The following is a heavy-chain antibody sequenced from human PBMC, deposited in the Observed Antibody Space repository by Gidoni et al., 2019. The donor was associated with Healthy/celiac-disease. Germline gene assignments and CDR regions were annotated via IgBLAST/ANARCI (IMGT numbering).Heavy chain of an antibody. Sequence: EVQLLESGGGLLQPGGSLRLSCAASGFTFSSYAMSWVRQAPGKGLEWVSAISGSGGSTYDADSVKGRFTISRDNSKNTLYLQMNSLRAEDTAVYYCAKGGGYADLDFDYWGQGTLVTVSS. CDR1: GFTFSSYA. CDR2: ISGSGGST. V-gene: IGHV3-23*01. CDR3: AKGGGYADLDFDY. J-gene: IGHJ4*02. D-gene: IGHD5-12*01.